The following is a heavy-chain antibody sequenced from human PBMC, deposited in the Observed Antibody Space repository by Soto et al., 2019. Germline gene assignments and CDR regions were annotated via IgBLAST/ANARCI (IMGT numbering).Heavy chain of an antibody. V-gene: IGHV5-51*01. CDR3: ARTTIAGIRGYFDY. D-gene: IGHD2-21*01. CDR1: GYSSSTSW. CDR2: IYPGDSDT. J-gene: IGHJ4*02. Sequence: GESLKISCQGSGYSSSTSWIGWVRQMPGKGLEWMGIIYPGDSDTRYSPSFQGQVTISADKSISTAFLQWSSLKASDTATYYCARTTIAGIRGYFDYWGQGTLVTVCS.